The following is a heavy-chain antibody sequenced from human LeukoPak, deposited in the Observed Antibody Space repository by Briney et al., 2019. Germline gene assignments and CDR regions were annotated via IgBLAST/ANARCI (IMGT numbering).Heavy chain of an antibody. CDR1: GFTFSSYA. Sequence: GGSLRLSCAASGFTFSSYAMSWVRQAPGKGLEWVSAISSSGGSTYYADSVKGRFTISRDNSKNTLYLQMNSLRAEDTAVYYCAKVWDAYYYDSSGSFDYWGQGTLVTVSS. CDR2: ISSSGGST. J-gene: IGHJ4*02. V-gene: IGHV3-23*01. D-gene: IGHD3-22*01. CDR3: AKVWDAYYYDSSGSFDY.